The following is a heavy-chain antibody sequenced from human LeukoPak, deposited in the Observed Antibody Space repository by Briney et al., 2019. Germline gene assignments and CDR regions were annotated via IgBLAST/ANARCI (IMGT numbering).Heavy chain of an antibody. Sequence: SETLSLTCTVSGGSISSYYWSWIRQPPGKGLEWIGYIYYSGSTNYNPSLKSRVTISVDTSKNQFSLKLSSVTAADTAVYYCARAVRANAFHTIFDAMDVWGQGTTVTVSS. CDR2: IYYSGST. J-gene: IGHJ6*02. CDR3: ARAVRANAFHTIFDAMDV. CDR1: GGSISSYY. D-gene: IGHD3-3*01. V-gene: IGHV4-59*01.